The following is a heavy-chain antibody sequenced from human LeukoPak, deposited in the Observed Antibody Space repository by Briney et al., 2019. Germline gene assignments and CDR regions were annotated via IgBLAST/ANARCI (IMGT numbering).Heavy chain of an antibody. CDR1: GYIFTTYW. CDR2: VYPGASDT. Sequence: GESLTISCKGSGYIFTTYWIGWVRQMPGKGLEWMGIVYPGASDTRYSTSFQGQVTISADKSISTAYLQWSSLEASDTAMYYCASPSREYCSSTSVICEEGYHGMDVWGQGTAVTVSS. D-gene: IGHD2-2*01. J-gene: IGHJ6*02. CDR3: ASPSREYCSSTSVICEEGYHGMDV. V-gene: IGHV5-51*01.